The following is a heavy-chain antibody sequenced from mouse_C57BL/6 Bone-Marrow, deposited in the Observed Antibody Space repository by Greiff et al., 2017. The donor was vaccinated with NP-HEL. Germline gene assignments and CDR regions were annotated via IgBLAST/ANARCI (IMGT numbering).Heavy chain of an antibody. CDR2: INPNNGGT. V-gene: IGHV1-26*01. CDR1: GYTFTDYY. Sequence: VQLQQSGPELVKPGASVKISCKASGYTFTDYYMNWVKQSHGKSLEWIGDINPNNGGTSYNQKFKGKATLTVDKSSSTAYMELSSLTSEDSAVYYCARRDYGSSYWYFDVWGTGTTVTVSS. J-gene: IGHJ1*03. CDR3: ARRDYGSSYWYFDV. D-gene: IGHD1-1*01.